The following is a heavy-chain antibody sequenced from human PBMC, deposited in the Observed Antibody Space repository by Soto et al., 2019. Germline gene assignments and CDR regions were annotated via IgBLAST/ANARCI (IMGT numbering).Heavy chain of an antibody. CDR2: IYTKERT. CDR3: ARDDYKDGGNNWFDP. V-gene: IGHV4-4*07. Sequence: SETLSLTCTVSGGSITNYYWSWIRQPAGKGLEWIGRIYTKERTNYNLSFRNRVTMSIDTSKNQFSLKLDAVTAADTAVYYCARDDYKDGGNNWFDPWGQGTLVTVSS. CDR1: GGSITNYY. J-gene: IGHJ5*02. D-gene: IGHD3-16*01.